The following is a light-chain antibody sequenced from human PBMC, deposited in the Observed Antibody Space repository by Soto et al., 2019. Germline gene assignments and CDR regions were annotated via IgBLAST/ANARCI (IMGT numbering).Light chain of an antibody. J-gene: IGLJ3*02. Sequence: QSVLPQPPSASGTPGQRVSISCSGSSSNIGSNTVNWYQQLPGAAPRLLIYTINQRPSGVPDRFSGSKSGTSASLAISGLQSEDEATYYCAAWDDSLNGWVFGGGTKLT. CDR2: TIN. CDR3: AAWDDSLNGWV. V-gene: IGLV1-44*01. CDR1: SSNIGSNT.